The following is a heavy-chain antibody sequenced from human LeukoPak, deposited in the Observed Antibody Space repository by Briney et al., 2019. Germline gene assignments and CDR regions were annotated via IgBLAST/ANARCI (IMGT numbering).Heavy chain of an antibody. Sequence: SETLSLTCPVSGGSISSYYWSWIRQPPGKGLEWIGDIYYSGSTNYNPSLKSRVTISVDTSKNQFSLKLSSVTAADTAVYYCARENSSGWYFDYWGQGTLVTVSS. CDR1: GGSISSYY. J-gene: IGHJ4*02. CDR3: ARENSSGWYFDY. CDR2: IYYSGST. V-gene: IGHV4-59*01. D-gene: IGHD6-19*01.